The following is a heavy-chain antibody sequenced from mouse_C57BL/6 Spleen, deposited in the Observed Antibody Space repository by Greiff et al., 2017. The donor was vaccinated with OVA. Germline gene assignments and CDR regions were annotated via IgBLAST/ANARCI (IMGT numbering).Heavy chain of an antibody. CDR1: GYTFTSYW. D-gene: IGHD6-2*01. CDR2: IYPGNSDT. J-gene: IGHJ3*01. V-gene: IGHV1-5*01. CDR3: TRESLPPPFAY. Sequence: EVQLQQSGTVLARPGASVKMSCKTSGYTFTSYWMHWVKQRPGQGLEWIGAIYPGNSDTSYNQKFKGKAKLTAVTSASTAYMELSSLTNEDSAVYYCTRESLPPPFAYWGQGTLVTVSA.